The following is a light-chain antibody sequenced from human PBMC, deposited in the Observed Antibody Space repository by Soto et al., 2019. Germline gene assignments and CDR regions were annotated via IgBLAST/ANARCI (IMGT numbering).Light chain of an antibody. CDR2: ASS. J-gene: IGKJ4*01. V-gene: IGKV3D-15*01. CDR1: QNVATN. CDR3: QQYYQSGLS. Sequence: VMTQSPANLSVSPGEGVTLSCRASQNVATNLAWYQQKPGQAPRLLIYASSTRATGIPATFSGSGSGTQFSLTISSLQSEDSAVYYCQQYYQSGLSFGGGTKVEI.